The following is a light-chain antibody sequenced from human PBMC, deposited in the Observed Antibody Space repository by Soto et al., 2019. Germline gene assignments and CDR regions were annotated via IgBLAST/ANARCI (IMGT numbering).Light chain of an antibody. CDR3: LQYNTYPFT. CDR1: QGIRND. Sequence: DIQMTQSPSSLSASVGDRVTITCRASQGIRNDLNWFQQKQGKASKRLIFAAAYLQSGVPARFSGSGSGTEFTHTINSLQPEDFATYYCLQYNTYPFTFGPGTKVDIK. CDR2: AAA. J-gene: IGKJ3*01. V-gene: IGKV1-17*01.